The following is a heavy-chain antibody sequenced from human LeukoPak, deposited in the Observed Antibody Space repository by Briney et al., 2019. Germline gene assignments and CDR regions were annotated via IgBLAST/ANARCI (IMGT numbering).Heavy chain of an antibody. CDR2: IYYSGST. V-gene: IGHV4-31*03. CDR3: ARDLTDQDAFDI. CDR1: GGSISSGGYY. Sequence: SETLSLTCTVSGGSISSGGYYWSWIRQHPGQGLEWIGYIYYSGSTYYNPSLKSRVTISVDTSKNQFSLKLSSVTAADTAVYYCARDLTDQDAFDIWGQGTMVTVSS. J-gene: IGHJ3*02.